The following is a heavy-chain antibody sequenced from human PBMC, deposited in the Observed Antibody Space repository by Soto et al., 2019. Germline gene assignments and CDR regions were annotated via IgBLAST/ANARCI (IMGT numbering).Heavy chain of an antibody. CDR1: GFTFSSYA. D-gene: IGHD6-6*01. V-gene: IGHV3-23*01. CDR2: ISGSGGST. CDR3: AKVPWYSSSSGGFDY. J-gene: IGHJ4*02. Sequence: LRLSCAASGFTFSSYAMSWVRQAPGKGLEWVSAISGSGGSTYYADSVKGRFTISRDNSKNTLYLQMNSLRAEDTAVYYCAKVPWYSSSSGGFDYWGQGTLVTVSS.